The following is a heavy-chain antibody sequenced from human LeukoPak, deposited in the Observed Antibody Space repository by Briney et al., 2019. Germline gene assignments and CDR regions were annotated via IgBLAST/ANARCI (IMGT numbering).Heavy chain of an antibody. J-gene: IGHJ4*02. CDR1: GFTVSSNP. Sequence: GGSLRLSCTVSGFTVSSNPWSWVRQAPGKGLEWVSFIYSGGDTHYSDSVKGRFTISRDSSKNTLYLQMNSLRAEDTAIYYCSRRAGEYAHPYDYWGQGTLVTVSS. D-gene: IGHD2/OR15-2a*01. CDR2: IYSGGDT. V-gene: IGHV3-53*01. CDR3: SRRAGEYAHPYDY.